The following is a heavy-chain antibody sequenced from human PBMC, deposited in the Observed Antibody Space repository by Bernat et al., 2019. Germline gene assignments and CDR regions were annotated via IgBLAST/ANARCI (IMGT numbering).Heavy chain of an antibody. Sequence: EVQLVESGGGLVQPGGSLRLSCAASGFTFSSYWMSWVRQAPGKGLEWVANIKQDGSEKYYVDSVKGRFTISRDNAKNSLYLQMNSLRAEDTAVFYCASYYDGDTDSDAFDIWGQGTMVTVSS. D-gene: IGHD3-22*01. CDR1: GFTFSSYW. J-gene: IGHJ3*02. CDR2: IKQDGSEK. V-gene: IGHV3-7*03. CDR3: ASYYDGDTDSDAFDI.